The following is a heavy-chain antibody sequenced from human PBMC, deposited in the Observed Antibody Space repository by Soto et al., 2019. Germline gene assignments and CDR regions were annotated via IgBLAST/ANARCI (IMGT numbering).Heavy chain of an antibody. CDR2: ISGSGGST. CDR1: GFTFSSYA. CDR3: AKDRRHHSSSWYSDY. D-gene: IGHD6-13*01. J-gene: IGHJ4*02. V-gene: IGHV3-23*01. Sequence: GGSLRLSCAASGFTFSSYAMSWARQAPGKGLEWVSAISGSGGSTYYADSVKGRFTISRDNSKNTLYLQMNSLRAEDTAVYYCAKDRRHHSSSWYSDYWGQGTLVTVSS.